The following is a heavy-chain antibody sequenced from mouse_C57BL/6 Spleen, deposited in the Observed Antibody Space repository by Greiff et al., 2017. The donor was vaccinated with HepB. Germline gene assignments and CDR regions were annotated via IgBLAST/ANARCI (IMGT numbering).Heavy chain of an antibody. CDR3: ARWLVPYAMDY. J-gene: IGHJ4*01. CDR2: IDPSDSYT. V-gene: IGHV1-69*01. CDR1: GYTFTSYW. D-gene: IGHD2-3*01. Sequence: QVQLQQPGAELVMPGASVKLSCKASGYTFTSYWMHWVKQRPGQGLEWIGEIDPSDSYTNYNQKFKGKSTLTVDKSSSTAYMQLSSLTSEDSAVYYCARWLVPYAMDYWGQGTSVTVSS.